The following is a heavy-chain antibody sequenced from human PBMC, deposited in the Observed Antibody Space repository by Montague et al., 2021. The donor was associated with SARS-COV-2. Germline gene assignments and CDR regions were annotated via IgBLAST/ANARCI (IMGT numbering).Heavy chain of an antibody. V-gene: IGHV4-39*07. CDR3: ARVGRRPLVRLSGMDD. CDR2: IYYSGST. J-gene: IGHJ6*02. D-gene: IGHD6-13*01. CDR1: GDSISSSSYY. Sequence: SETLSLTCIVSGDSISSSSYYWGWIRQPPGKGLEWIGSIYYSGSTYYNPSLKSRVTISLDTSKNQFSLKLSSVTAADTAVYYCARVGRRPLVRLSGMDDWGQGTTVSVSS.